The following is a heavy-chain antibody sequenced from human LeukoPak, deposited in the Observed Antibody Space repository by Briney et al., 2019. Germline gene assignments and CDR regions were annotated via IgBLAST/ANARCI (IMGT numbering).Heavy chain of an antibody. CDR1: GFSLSTSGLG. Sequence: SGPTLVNPTQTLTLTCTFSGFSLSTSGLGVGWIRQPPGKALEWLALIYWNGDKRCSPSLKSRLTITKDTSKNQVVLTMTNMDPVDTATYYCARDTTTSLLFDYWGQGTLVTVSS. CDR3: ARDTTTSLLFDY. V-gene: IGHV2-5*01. CDR2: IYWNGDK. D-gene: IGHD1-1*01. J-gene: IGHJ4*02.